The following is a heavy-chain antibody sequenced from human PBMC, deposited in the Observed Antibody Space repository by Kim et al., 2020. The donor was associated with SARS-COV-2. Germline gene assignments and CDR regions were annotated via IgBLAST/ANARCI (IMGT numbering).Heavy chain of an antibody. V-gene: IGHV3-15*01. CDR3: TTPDIPYYDSSGYNTDY. D-gene: IGHD3-22*01. Sequence: KGRFTISRDDSKNTLYLQMNSLKTEDTAVYYCTTPDIPYYDSSGYNTDYWGQGTLVTVSS. J-gene: IGHJ4*02.